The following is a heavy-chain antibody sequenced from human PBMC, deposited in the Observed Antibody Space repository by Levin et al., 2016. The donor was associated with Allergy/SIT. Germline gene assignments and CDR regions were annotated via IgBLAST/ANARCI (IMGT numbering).Heavy chain of an antibody. CDR3: ARGNSVLRYFPEVGMDV. Sequence: WVRQAPGQGLEWMGIINPSGGSTSYAQKFQGRVTMTRDTSTSTVYMELSSLRSEDTAVYYCARGNSVLRYFPEVGMDVWGQGTTVTVSS. J-gene: IGHJ6*02. D-gene: IGHD3-9*01. V-gene: IGHV1-46*01. CDR2: INPSGGST.